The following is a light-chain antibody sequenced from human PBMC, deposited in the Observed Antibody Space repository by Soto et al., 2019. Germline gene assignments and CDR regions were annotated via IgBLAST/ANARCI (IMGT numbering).Light chain of an antibody. CDR1: QSVSSNS. CDR2: GAS. Sequence: EIVLTQSPGTLSLSPGERATLSCRASQSVSSNSLVWYQQKPGQAPRLLIYGASSRATGITDRFSGSGSGTDFTLTISRLEPEDFAVYYCQQYGSSPRTFGGGTKVEIK. J-gene: IGKJ4*01. V-gene: IGKV3-20*01. CDR3: QQYGSSPRT.